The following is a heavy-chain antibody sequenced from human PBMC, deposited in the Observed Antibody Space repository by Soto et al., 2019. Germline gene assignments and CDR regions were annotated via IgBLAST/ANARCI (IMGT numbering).Heavy chain of an antibody. D-gene: IGHD3-3*01. CDR1: GFTFSSYW. V-gene: IGHV3-74*01. J-gene: IGHJ3*02. CDR3: ARGGHYEVWSGYYIAFDI. Sequence: GGSLRLSCAASGFTFSSYWMHWVRQAPGKGLVWVSRINSDGSSTSYADSVKGRFTISRDNAKNTLYLQMNSLRAEDTAVYDCARGGHYEVWSGYYIAFDIWGQGTMVTVSS. CDR2: INSDGSST.